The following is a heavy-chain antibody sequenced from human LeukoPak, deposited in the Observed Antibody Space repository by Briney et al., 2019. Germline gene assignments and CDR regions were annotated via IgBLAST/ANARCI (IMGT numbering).Heavy chain of an antibody. Sequence: SETLSLTCTVSGGSIRSSYYYWGWIRQPPGTGLEWIGSIYDSGSTYYNPSLKSRVTISVDTSKNQFSLKLNSVTAADTAVYYCARGHPYLGAFDIWGQGTMVTVSS. D-gene: IGHD3-16*01. J-gene: IGHJ3*02. CDR3: ARGHPYLGAFDI. V-gene: IGHV4-39*01. CDR1: GGSIRSSYYY. CDR2: IYDSGST.